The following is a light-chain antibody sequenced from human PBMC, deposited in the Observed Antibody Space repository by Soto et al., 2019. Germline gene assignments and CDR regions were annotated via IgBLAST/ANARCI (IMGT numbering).Light chain of an antibody. CDR1: SSNIGAGYD. CDR2: GNS. J-gene: IGLJ2*01. Sequence: QSVLTQPPSVSGAPGQRVTISCTGSSSNIGAGYDVHWYQQLPGTAPKLLIYGNSNRPSGVPDRFYGSKSGTSASLAITGLQAEDEADYYCQSYDSSLSGVVFGGGIKLTVL. V-gene: IGLV1-40*01. CDR3: QSYDSSLSGVV.